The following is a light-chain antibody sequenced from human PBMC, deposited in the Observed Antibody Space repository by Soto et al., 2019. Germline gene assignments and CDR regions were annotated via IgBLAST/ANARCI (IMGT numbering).Light chain of an antibody. J-gene: IGKJ2*01. CDR3: QQSYSTPYT. CDR1: QTIIKY. Sequence: DIQMTQSPSSLSASVGDRVTITCWASQTIIKYLNWYQQKPGKAPKVLISAASSLQSGVPSRFSGSGSGTDFTLTISSRQPEDFATYYCQQSYSTPYTFGLGTKLEIK. CDR2: AAS. V-gene: IGKV1-39*01.